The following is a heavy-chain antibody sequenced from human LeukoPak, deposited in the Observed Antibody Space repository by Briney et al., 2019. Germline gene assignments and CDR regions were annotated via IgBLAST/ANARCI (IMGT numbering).Heavy chain of an antibody. CDR2: ISGSGGST. Sequence: PGGSLRLSCAASGFTFSSYAMSWVRQAPGQGLQWVSSISGSGGSTYYADSVKGRFTISRDNSKNTLYLQMNSLRAEDTAVYYCAKGIVGATTPGHWGQGTLVTVSS. CDR1: GFTFSSYA. CDR3: AKGIVGATTPGH. D-gene: IGHD1-26*01. V-gene: IGHV3-23*01. J-gene: IGHJ4*02.